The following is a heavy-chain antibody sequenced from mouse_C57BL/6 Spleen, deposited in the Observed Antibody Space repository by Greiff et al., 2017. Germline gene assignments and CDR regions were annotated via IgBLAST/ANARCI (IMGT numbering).Heavy chain of an antibody. CDR1: GYTFTSYW. V-gene: IGHV1-72*01. Sequence: VQLQQPGAELVKPGASVKLSCKASGYTFTSYWMHWVKQRPGRGLEWIGRIDPNSGGTKYNEKFKSKATLTADKSSSTAYMQLSSLTSEDSAVYYCERDPDYSDAGFDYWGQGTTLTVSS. J-gene: IGHJ2*01. CDR3: ERDPDYSDAGFDY. CDR2: IDPNSGGT. D-gene: IGHD2-4*01.